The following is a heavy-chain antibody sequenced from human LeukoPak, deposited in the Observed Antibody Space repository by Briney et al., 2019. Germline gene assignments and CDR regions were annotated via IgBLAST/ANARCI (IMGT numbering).Heavy chain of an antibody. CDR2: ISRNGVVT. CDR3: AKVIQYSSGPGSY. V-gene: IGHV3-43*01. J-gene: IGHJ4*02. D-gene: IGHD6-19*01. Sequence: GGSLRLSCAASGLTFGDYTMHWVRQAPGKGLEWVSLISRNGVVTKYADSVRGRLTISRDNSKNTLYLQMNSLRAEDTAVYYCAKVIQYSSGPGSYWGQGTLVTVSS. CDR1: GLTFGDYT.